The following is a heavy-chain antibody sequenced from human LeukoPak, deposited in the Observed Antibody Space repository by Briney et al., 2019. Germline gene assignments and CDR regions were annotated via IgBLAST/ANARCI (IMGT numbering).Heavy chain of an antibody. D-gene: IGHD3-22*01. CDR2: IYYSEST. V-gene: IGHV4-39*01. CDR3: ARQSYYYDSSGYFDY. CDR1: GGSISSSSSY. J-gene: IGHJ4*02. Sequence: SETLSLTCTVSGGSISSSSSYWGWIRQPPGKGLEWIGSIYYSESTYYNPSLKSRVTISVDSSKNQFSLKLSSVTAADTAVYYCARQSYYYDSSGYFDYWGQGTLVTVSS.